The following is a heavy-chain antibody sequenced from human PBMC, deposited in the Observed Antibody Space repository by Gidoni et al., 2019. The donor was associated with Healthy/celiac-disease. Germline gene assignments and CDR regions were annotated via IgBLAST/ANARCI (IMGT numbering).Heavy chain of an antibody. CDR1: GFTFSRYA. J-gene: IGHJ3*02. CDR2: ISYDGSNK. D-gene: IGHD1-26*01. V-gene: IGHV3-30-3*01. Sequence: QVQLVESGGGVVQPGRSLRLSCAASGFTFSRYAMHWVRQAPGKGLEWVAVISYDGSNKYYADSVKGRFTISRDNSKNTLYLQMNSLRAEDTAVYYCARSPVSWDDAFDIWGQGTMVTVSS. CDR3: ARSPVSWDDAFDI.